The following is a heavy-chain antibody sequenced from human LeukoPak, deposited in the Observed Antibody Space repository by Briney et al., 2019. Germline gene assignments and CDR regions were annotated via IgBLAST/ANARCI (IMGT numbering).Heavy chain of an antibody. D-gene: IGHD3-10*01. CDR3: ANGEWYYYGSGSYPYFDY. V-gene: IGHV3-30-3*01. CDR2: ISYDGSNK. J-gene: IGHJ4*02. CDR1: GFTFSSYA. Sequence: LRLSCAASGFTFSSYAMHWVRQAPGKGLEWVAVISYDGSNKYYADSVNGRFTISRDNSKNTLYLQMNSLRAEDTAVYYCANGEWYYYGSGSYPYFDYWGQGTLVTVSS.